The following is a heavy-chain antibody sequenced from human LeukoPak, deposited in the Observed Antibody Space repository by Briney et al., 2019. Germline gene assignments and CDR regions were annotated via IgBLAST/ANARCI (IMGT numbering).Heavy chain of an antibody. CDR3: ARVVGARPHFDY. Sequence: SLTLSLTCAISGDSVSSNSAAWNWIWQSPSRGLEWLGRAYYRSKWYNDYAVSVKSRITINPDTSKNQFSLQLNSVTPEDTAAYYCARVVGARPHFDYWGQGTLVTVSS. CDR2: AYYRSKWYN. D-gene: IGHD1-26*01. J-gene: IGHJ4*02. V-gene: IGHV6-1*01. CDR1: GDSVSSNSAA.